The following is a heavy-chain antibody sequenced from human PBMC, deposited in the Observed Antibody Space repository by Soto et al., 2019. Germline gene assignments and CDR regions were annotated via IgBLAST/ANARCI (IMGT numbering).Heavy chain of an antibody. CDR2: VNPKSGET. D-gene: IGHD2-15*01. CDR3: ARRIATGKIPYDY. Sequence: ASVKVSCKASGYTFIDYYIHWVRQAPGQGLEWMGWVNPKSGETRYAQMFQDRVAMSRDTSIGTVYMEMNRLTSDDTAVYYCARRIATGKIPYDYWGPGTRVTVSS. CDR1: GYTFIDYY. J-gene: IGHJ4*02. V-gene: IGHV1-2*02.